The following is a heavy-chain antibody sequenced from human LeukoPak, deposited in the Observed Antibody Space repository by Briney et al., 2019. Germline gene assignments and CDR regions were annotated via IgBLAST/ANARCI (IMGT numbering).Heavy chain of an antibody. Sequence: PGGSLRLSCEGSGFTFSNAWMNWVRQAPGKGLEWVGRVKSEPDSGTTDYPAPVKGRFSISRADSKHTVYLQMNSLKPEDTVVYYCATGLVLDSWGQGTMVTVSS. D-gene: IGHD3-10*01. CDR2: VKSEPDSGTT. J-gene: IGHJ3*02. CDR3: ATGLVLDS. CDR1: GFTFSNAW. V-gene: IGHV3-15*01.